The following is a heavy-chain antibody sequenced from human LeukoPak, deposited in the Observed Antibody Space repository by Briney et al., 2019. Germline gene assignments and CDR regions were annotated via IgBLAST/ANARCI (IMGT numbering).Heavy chain of an antibody. D-gene: IGHD3-10*01. Sequence: GGSLRLSCAASGFTFSSYSMNWVRQAPGKGVEWVSYISSSSSNIYYADSVKGRFTISRDKAKNSLYLQMNSLRAEDTAVYYCALAYYYGSGTDHWGQGTLVAVSS. CDR1: GFTFSSYS. J-gene: IGHJ4*02. CDR2: ISSSSSNI. CDR3: ALAYYYGSGTDH. V-gene: IGHV3-48*01.